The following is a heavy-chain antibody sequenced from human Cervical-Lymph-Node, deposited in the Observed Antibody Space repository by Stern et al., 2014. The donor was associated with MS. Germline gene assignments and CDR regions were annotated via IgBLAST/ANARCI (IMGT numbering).Heavy chain of an antibody. CDR2: VYYSGAT. Sequence: QLQLQESGPGLVKPSETLSLTCAVSGDSISSYTHYWAWIRQPPGKGLEWIGSVYYSGATYYTPSLKSPVTIPGDTSKNHFPLGLNSVTAADTAVYYCAKHACTGAACPFDLWGQGTLVTVSS. CDR1: GDSISSYTHY. D-gene: IGHD2-8*02. J-gene: IGHJ4*02. V-gene: IGHV4-39*01. CDR3: AKHACTGAACPFDL.